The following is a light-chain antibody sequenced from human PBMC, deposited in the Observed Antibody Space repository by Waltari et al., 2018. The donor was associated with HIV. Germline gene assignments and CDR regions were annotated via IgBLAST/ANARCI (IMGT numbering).Light chain of an antibody. CDR3: SSYTSSSSWV. CDR2: DVT. V-gene: IGLV2-14*03. Sequence: QSALTQPASVSGSPGQSITISCTGTSSDVGDYNYVSWYQQHPGNAPKLMIYDVTNRPSGVSNGFSGSKSGNTASLTISGLQAEDEAEYYCSSYTSSSSWVFGGGTKLTVL. J-gene: IGLJ3*02. CDR1: SSDVGDYNY.